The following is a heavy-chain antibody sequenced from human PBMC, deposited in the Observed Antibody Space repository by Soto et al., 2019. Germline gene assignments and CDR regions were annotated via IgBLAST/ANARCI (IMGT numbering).Heavy chain of an antibody. CDR2: ISSNGGST. J-gene: IGHJ4*02. V-gene: IGHV3-64D*08. D-gene: IGHD3-10*01. Sequence: GGSLRLSCSASGFTFSSYAMHWVRQAPGKGLEYVSAISSNGGSTYYGDSVKGRFTISRDNSKNTLYLQMSSLRAEDTAVYYCVKERITMVRGVNAPLDYWGQGTLVTVSS. CDR3: VKERITMVRGVNAPLDY. CDR1: GFTFSSYA.